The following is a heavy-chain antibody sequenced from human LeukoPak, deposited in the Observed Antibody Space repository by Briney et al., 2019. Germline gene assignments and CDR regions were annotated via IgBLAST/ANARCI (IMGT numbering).Heavy chain of an antibody. J-gene: IGHJ6*03. CDR3: ARTLVPARKGYYYYYMDV. CDR2: MNPNVVNT. CDR1: GYTLTSYD. D-gene: IGHD2-2*01. Sequence: ASVKVSCKASGYTLTSYDTKWVRQATGQGLGWMGWMNPNVVNTDYAQNFQGRVTMTRNTSISTAYMELSSLRSEDTAVYYCARTLVPARKGYYYYYMDVWGKGTTVTISS. V-gene: IGHV1-8*01.